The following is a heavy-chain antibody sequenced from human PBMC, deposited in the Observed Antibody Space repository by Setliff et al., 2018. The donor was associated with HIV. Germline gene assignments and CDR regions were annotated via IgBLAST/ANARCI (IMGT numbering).Heavy chain of an antibody. J-gene: IGHJ2*01. D-gene: IGHD3-10*01. CDR2: VYASAYS. CDR3: ARDWVTRSNYYGSGSPWYFDF. CDR1: GDSIGDYY. V-gene: IGHV4-4*07. Sequence: SETLSLTCTVSGDSIGDYYWNWIRQPAGKGLEWIGRVYASAYSNYNPSLKSRVTMSVDTSQNQFSLKLRSVSAADTAVYYCARDWVTRSNYYGSGSPWYFDFWGRGILVTVSS.